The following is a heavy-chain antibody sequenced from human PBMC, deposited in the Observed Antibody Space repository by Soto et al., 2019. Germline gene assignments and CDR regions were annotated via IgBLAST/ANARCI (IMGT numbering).Heavy chain of an antibody. CDR3: AKDRCSNSGCWGGDY. CDR2: IWYDGSNQ. V-gene: IGHV3-33*06. CDR1: GFTLSTYD. J-gene: IGHJ4*02. Sequence: QVQLVESGGGVVQPGRSLRLSCAASGFTLSTYDIHWVRQAAGKGLEWVAVIWYDGSNQYYADSVKGRFTISRDTSKNTVFLQMDSLRAEDTALYYCAKDRCSNSGCWGGDYWGQGTLVTVSS. D-gene: IGHD3-16*01.